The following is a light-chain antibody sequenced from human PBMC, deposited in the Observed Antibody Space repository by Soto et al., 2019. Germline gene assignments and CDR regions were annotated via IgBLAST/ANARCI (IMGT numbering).Light chain of an antibody. J-gene: IGKJ4*02. CDR2: DAS. CDR1: QSISSW. Sequence: DIQMTQSPSTLSASVGDRVTITCRASQSISSWLAWYQQKPGKAPKLLIYDASSLESGDPSKFSVSGSGTEFTVTIRGLQPDDFATYYCQQYNSYSPLTCGGGPKVEIK. V-gene: IGKV1-5*01. CDR3: QQYNSYSPLT.